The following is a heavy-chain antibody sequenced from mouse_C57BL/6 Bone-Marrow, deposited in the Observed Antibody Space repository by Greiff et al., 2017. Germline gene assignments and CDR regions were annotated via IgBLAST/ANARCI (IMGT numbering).Heavy chain of an antibody. CDR1: GYTFTDYN. CDR2: INPNNGGT. D-gene: IGHD4-1*01. Sequence: EVQLQQSGPELVKPGASVKIPCKASGYTFTDYNMDWVKQSHGQSLEWIGDINPNNGGTIYNQKFKGKATLTVDKSSSPAYLQLRSLTSEDTAVYYCASWWANWDAMDYWGQGTSVTVAS. J-gene: IGHJ4*01. CDR3: ASWWANWDAMDY. V-gene: IGHV1-18*01.